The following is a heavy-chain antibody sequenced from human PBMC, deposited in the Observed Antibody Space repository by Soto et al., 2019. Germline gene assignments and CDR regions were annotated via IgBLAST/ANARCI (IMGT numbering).Heavy chain of an antibody. CDR2: ISYDGSNK. D-gene: IGHD4-17*01. J-gene: IGHJ5*02. V-gene: IGHV3-30*03. CDR3: ARVTSTTVMFCWVVTEWWFDP. CDR1: GFTFSSYG. Sequence: GGSLRLSCAGSGFTFSSYGMSWVRQAPGKGLEWVAVISYDGSNKYYADSVKGRFTISRDNSKNTLYLQMNSLRAEDTAVYYCARVTSTTVMFCWVVTEWWFDPWGQGTLVTVSS.